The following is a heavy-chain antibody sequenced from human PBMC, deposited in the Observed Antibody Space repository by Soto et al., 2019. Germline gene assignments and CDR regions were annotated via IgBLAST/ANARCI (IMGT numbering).Heavy chain of an antibody. CDR3: VRHWGG. D-gene: IGHD2-21*01. V-gene: IGHV3-23*01. Sequence: EVQLLESGGGLVQPGGSLRLSCAASGFTFNTYEMSWARQAPGTGLEWVSSIATTGETTFYADSVRGRFTISRDNSKNTPFLQINTLRADDTAIDYCVRHWGGWGHGTLVTVSS. J-gene: IGHJ4*01. CDR2: IATTGETT. CDR1: GFTFNTYE.